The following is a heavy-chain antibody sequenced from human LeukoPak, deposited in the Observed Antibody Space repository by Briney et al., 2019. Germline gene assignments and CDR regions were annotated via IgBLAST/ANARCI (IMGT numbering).Heavy chain of an antibody. J-gene: IGHJ4*02. V-gene: IGHV3-49*04. CDR2: IRSKDYGGTR. D-gene: IGHD2-2*01. CDR1: GFTFGDYV. Sequence: GGSLRLSCTASGFTFGDYVISWVRQAPGKGLEWVGFIRSKDYGGTREYAASVKGRFTMSRDDSKNIAYLQMNSLKIEDTAVYFCTRVGVPWQTYYFEYWGQGTLVTVSS. CDR3: TRVGVPWQTYYFEY.